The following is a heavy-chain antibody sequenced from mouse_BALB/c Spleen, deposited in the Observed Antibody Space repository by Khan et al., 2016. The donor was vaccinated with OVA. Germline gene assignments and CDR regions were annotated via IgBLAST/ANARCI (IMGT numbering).Heavy chain of an antibody. CDR3: ARGNYYGYAMDY. V-gene: IGHV3-2*02. CDR2: ISYSGRT. Sequence: EVQLVESGPGLVKPSQSLSLTCTVTGYSITSNYAWNWIRQFPGNKLEWMGYISYSGRTSYIPSLKSRISITRDTSQNQFFLQLNSVTTEDTSTYYCARGNYYGYAMDYWGQGTSVTVSS. J-gene: IGHJ4*01. CDR1: GYSITSNYA. D-gene: IGHD1-1*01.